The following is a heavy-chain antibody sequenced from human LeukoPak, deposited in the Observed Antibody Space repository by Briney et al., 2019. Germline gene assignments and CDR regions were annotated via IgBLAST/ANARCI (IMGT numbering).Heavy chain of an antibody. J-gene: IGHJ3*02. CDR2: IYYSGST. D-gene: IGHD3-22*01. Sequence: SETLSLTCTVSGGSISSGGYYWSWIRQHPGKGLEWIGYIYYSGSTYYNPSLKSRVTISADTSKNQFSLKLSSVTAADTAVYYCARGGAMIVDFGAFDIWDQGTMVTVSS. CDR1: GGSISSGGYY. V-gene: IGHV4-31*03. CDR3: ARGGAMIVDFGAFDI.